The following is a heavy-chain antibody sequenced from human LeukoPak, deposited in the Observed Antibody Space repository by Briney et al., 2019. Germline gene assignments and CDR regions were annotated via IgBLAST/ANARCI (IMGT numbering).Heavy chain of an antibody. J-gene: IGHJ4*02. V-gene: IGHV3-73*01. CDR2: IRSKPNSYAT. CDR1: GFTFSDSA. D-gene: IGHD2-15*01. Sequence: GGSLKLSCAASGFTFSDSAFHWVRQASGKGLEWVGRIRSKPNSYATAYTASVKGRFTISRDDSKNMAYLQMNSLNTEDTAMYYCTRHHIGSTPFDYWGQGTLVSVSS. CDR3: TRHHIGSTPFDY.